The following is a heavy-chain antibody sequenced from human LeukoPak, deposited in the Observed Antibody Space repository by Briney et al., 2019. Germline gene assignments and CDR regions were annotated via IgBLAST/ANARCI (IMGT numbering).Heavy chain of an antibody. CDR2: ISGSGGST. V-gene: IGHV3-23*01. J-gene: IGHJ4*02. CDR3: ARPKYYFDSSGYGSVFDY. D-gene: IGHD3-22*01. Sequence: GGSLRLSCAASGFTFSSYAMSWVRQAPGKGLEWVSAISGSGGSTYYADSVKGRFTISRDNSKNTLYLQMNSLRAEDTSEYYCARPKYYFDSSGYGSVFDYWGQGTLVTVSS. CDR1: GFTFSSYA.